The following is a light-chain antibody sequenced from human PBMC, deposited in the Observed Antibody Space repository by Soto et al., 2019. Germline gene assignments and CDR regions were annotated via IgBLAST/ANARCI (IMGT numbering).Light chain of an antibody. CDR3: QQYGSSPLT. V-gene: IGKV3-20*01. CDR2: GAS. CDR1: QSVSSSY. J-gene: IGKJ4*01. Sequence: ESVLTQSPVTLSLSRGERATLSSRACQSVSSSYLAWYQQRPGQAPGLLIYGASSRATGIPDRFSGSVSVTDFTLTISRLEPEDFAVYYCQQYGSSPLTFGGGTKV.